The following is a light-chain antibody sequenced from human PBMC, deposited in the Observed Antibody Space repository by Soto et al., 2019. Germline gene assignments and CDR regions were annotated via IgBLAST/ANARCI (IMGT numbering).Light chain of an antibody. CDR3: ASSTSDSLYV. J-gene: IGLJ1*01. Sequence: QSALTQPASVSGSPGQSITISCTGTSSDVGGNKYVSWYQQYPGKVPKLLINKVTNRPSGVSYRFSGSKSGNTASLTISALLAEDEADYFCASSTSDSLYVFGNGTKVTVL. V-gene: IGLV2-14*01. CDR1: SSDVGGNKY. CDR2: KVT.